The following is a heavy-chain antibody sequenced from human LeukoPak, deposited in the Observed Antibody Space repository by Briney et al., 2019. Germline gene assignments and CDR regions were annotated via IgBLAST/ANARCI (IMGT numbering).Heavy chain of an antibody. Sequence: GESLKISCKGSGYSFTSYWIGWVRQMPGKGLEWMGIIYPGDSDTRYSPSFQGQVTISADKSISTAYLQWSSLKASDTAMYYCARRTGEQDDWLYYFDYWGQGTLVTVSS. CDR1: GYSFTSYW. D-gene: IGHD3-9*01. CDR3: ARRTGEQDDWLYYFDY. V-gene: IGHV5-51*01. J-gene: IGHJ4*02. CDR2: IYPGDSDT.